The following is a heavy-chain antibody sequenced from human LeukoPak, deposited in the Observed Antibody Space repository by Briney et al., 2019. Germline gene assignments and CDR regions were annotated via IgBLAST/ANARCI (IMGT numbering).Heavy chain of an antibody. CDR3: AGFIWGIGFDP. V-gene: IGHV4-34*12. CDR2: IFHSGRT. D-gene: IGHD3-16*01. Sequence: SETLSLTCAVYGGSFSGFYWTWIRQPPGKGLEWIGEIFHSGRTNSNPSLKSRVTISIDTSKNHFSLKLTSVTAADTAVYYCAGFIWGIGFDPWGQGTLVTVSS. J-gene: IGHJ5*02. CDR1: GGSFSGFY.